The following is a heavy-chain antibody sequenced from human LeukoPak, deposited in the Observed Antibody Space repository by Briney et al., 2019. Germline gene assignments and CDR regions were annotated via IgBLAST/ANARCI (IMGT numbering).Heavy chain of an antibody. CDR3: ARDTDYYDSSGSYAFDI. J-gene: IGHJ3*02. V-gene: IGHV3-33*08. CDR2: IWYDGSNK. CDR1: GFTFSNTW. D-gene: IGHD3-22*01. Sequence: PGGSLRLSCAASGFTFSNTWMSWVRQAPGKGLEWVAVIWYDGSNKYYADSVKGRFTISRDNSKNTLYLQMNSLRAEDTAVYYCARDTDYYDSSGSYAFDIWGQGTMVTVSS.